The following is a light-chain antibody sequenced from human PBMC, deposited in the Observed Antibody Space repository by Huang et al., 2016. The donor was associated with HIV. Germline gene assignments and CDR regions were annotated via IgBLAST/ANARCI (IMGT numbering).Light chain of an antibody. CDR1: QNINTW. CDR2: IAS. CDR3: QQYNTYLYT. Sequence: DIQMTKSPSTLSASVGDRATITCRASQNINTWLAWYQQKPGKAPDLLIYIASSLQVGVPSRFTGSGSGTEFTLTISSLQPDDLGTYYCQQYNTYLYTFGQGTKLEI. V-gene: IGKV1-5*03. J-gene: IGKJ2*01.